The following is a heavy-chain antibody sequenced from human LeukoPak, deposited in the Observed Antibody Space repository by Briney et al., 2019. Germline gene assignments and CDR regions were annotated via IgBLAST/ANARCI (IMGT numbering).Heavy chain of an antibody. CDR2: ISSNGGNT. CDR3: ARENWKSIDY. D-gene: IGHD1-1*01. Sequence: GGSLRLSCSASGFTLSSYAMHWVRQAPGKGLEYVSVISSNGGNTYFADSVKGRFTISRDNSKNTLYLQMNSLRAEDTAVYYCARENWKSIDYWGQGTLVTVSS. CDR1: GFTLSSYA. V-gene: IGHV3-64*04. J-gene: IGHJ4*02.